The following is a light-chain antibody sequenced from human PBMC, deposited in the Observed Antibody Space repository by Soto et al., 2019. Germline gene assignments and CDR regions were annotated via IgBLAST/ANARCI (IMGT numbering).Light chain of an antibody. J-gene: IGKJ1*01. CDR2: DAS. V-gene: IGKV1-5*01. CDR3: QLYNIFWT. CDR1: QSISNW. Sequence: DIQMTQSPSTLSASVGDRVTITCRASQSISNWLAWYQQKPGKAPKLLIYDASSLENGVPSRFSGSGSGTEFTLTIICLQPDDFATYYCQLYNIFWTFGQGTKVETK.